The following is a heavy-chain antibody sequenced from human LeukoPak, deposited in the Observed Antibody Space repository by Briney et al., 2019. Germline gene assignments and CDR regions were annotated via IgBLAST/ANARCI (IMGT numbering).Heavy chain of an antibody. V-gene: IGHV3-53*01. Sequence: GGSLRLSCAASGFTVSSNNMSWVRQAPGKGLEWVSVIYSGGSTYYADPVKGRFTNSRANSKNTLNLQRTSLRPEDRPVYYCARGPAATGYWSQGTLVTVS. J-gene: IGHJ4*02. CDR3: ARGPAATGY. D-gene: IGHD2-2*01. CDR1: GFTVSSNN. CDR2: IYSGGST.